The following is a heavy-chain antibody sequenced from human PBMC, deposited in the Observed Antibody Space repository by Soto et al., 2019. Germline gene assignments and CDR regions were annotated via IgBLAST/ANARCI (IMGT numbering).Heavy chain of an antibody. Sequence: QAPGQRHEWMGWINAGNGNTKYSQKFQGRVTITRDTSASTAYMELSSLRSEDTAVYYCARDVAAADYWGQGTLVTVSS. D-gene: IGHD6-13*01. J-gene: IGHJ4*02. V-gene: IGHV1-3*01. CDR2: INAGNGNT. CDR3: ARDVAAADY.